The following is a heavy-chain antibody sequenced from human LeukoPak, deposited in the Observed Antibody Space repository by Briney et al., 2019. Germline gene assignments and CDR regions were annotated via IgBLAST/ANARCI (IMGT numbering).Heavy chain of an antibody. D-gene: IGHD6-13*01. Sequence: GGSLRLSCAASGFTFSSYSMNWVRQAPGKGLEWVSSISSSSSYIYYADSVKGRFTISRDNAKNSLYLQMNSLRVEDTAVYYCARLGIITAAGSNDYWGQGTLVTVSS. CDR3: ARLGIITAAGSNDY. J-gene: IGHJ4*02. CDR2: ISSSSSYI. V-gene: IGHV3-21*04. CDR1: GFTFSSYS.